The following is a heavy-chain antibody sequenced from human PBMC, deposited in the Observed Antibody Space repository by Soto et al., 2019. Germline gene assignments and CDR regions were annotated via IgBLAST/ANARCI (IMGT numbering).Heavy chain of an antibody. CDR3: ARDGALNFLD. J-gene: IGHJ4*02. Sequence: GVSVKVSCKASGYTFTSYGISWVRQAPGQGLEWMGWIIPLTGKAKYSQKSQGRVTITTDESTSTAYMELSSLRSEDTAVYYCARDGALNFLDWGQGTLVTVSS. V-gene: IGHV1-69*05. CDR1: GYTFTSYG. D-gene: IGHD3-3*01. CDR2: IIPLTGKA.